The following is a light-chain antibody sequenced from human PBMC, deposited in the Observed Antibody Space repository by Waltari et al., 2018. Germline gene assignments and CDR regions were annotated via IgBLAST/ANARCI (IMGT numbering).Light chain of an antibody. Sequence: QLVLTQSPSASPSLGASVKLPCTLSSGHSSNTIAWLQQQPGKGPRYLMKVNSDGSHRQGDEIPDRFSGSSSGADRYLTISSLQSEDEADYYCETGGHGTWVFGGGTKLTVL. CDR1: SGHSSNT. J-gene: IGLJ3*02. CDR3: ETGGHGTWV. CDR2: VNSDGSH. V-gene: IGLV4-69*01.